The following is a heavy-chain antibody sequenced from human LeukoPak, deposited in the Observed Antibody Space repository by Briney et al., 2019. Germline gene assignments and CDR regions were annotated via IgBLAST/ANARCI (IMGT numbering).Heavy chain of an antibody. Sequence: TGGSLRLSCAASGFTFSSYGMHWVRQSPGKGLEWVAFIQYDGSNKYYADSVKGRFTISRDNAKNTLYLQMNSLRAEDTAVYYCARRAMMGYFDYWGQGTLVTVSS. CDR1: GFTFSSYG. J-gene: IGHJ4*02. CDR2: IQYDGSNK. D-gene: IGHD3-16*01. CDR3: ARRAMMGYFDY. V-gene: IGHV3-30*12.